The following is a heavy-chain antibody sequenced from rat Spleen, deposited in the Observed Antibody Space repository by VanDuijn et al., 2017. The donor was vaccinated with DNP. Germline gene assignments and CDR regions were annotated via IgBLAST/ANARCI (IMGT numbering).Heavy chain of an antibody. D-gene: IGHD1-5*01. J-gene: IGHJ3*01. CDR3: ARSGGTTWFAY. CDR2: ISSGENT. CDR1: GFSLTSYA. Sequence: QVRLRESGPGLVQPSHTLSLTCTVSGFSLTSYAVSWVRQPPGKGLEWIAAISSGENTYYNPALKSRLSISRDTSKSQVFLKMNSVQTEDTAMYFCARSGGTTWFAYWGQGTLVTVSS. V-gene: IGHV2S12*01.